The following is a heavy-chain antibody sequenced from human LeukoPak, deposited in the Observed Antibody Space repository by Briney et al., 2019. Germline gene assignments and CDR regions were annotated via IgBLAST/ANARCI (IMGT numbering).Heavy chain of an antibody. CDR2: IYHSGST. CDR1: GYSISSGCY. CDR3: ARGSWEYYYMDV. Sequence: PSETLSLTCTVSGYSISSGCYWGWIRQPPGKGLEWIGSIYHSGSTYYNPSLKSRVTISVDTSKNQFSLKLSSVTAADTAVYYCARGSWEYYYMDVWGKGTTVTISS. D-gene: IGHD1-26*01. V-gene: IGHV4-38-2*02. J-gene: IGHJ6*03.